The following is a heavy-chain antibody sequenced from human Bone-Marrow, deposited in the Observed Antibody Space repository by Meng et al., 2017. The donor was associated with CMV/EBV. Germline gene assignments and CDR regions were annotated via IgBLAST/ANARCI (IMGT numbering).Heavy chain of an antibody. Sequence: GESLKISCAASGFTFSSYWMSWVRQAPGKGLEWVANIKQDVSEKYYVDSVKGRFTISRDNAKNSLYLQMTNPRAEDTAVYYCARGGSSGRFFFDYWGQGTLVTVSS. J-gene: IGHJ4*02. CDR1: GFTFSSYW. CDR3: ARGGSSGRFFFDY. V-gene: IGHV3-7*01. D-gene: IGHD1-26*01. CDR2: IKQDVSEK.